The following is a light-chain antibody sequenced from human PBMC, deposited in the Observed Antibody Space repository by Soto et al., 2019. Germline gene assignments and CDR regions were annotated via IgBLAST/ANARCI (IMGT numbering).Light chain of an antibody. CDR1: SSDVGGYIY. J-gene: IGLJ1*01. V-gene: IGLV2-14*01. CDR3: SSYTTSSSYV. Sequence: QSVLTQPASVSGSPGQSITISCTGTSSDVGGYIYVSWYQQHPGKAPKLMIYDVTSRPSGVSYRFSDSKSGNTASLTISGLQAEDEADYYCSSYTTSSSYVFGNGTKVTVL. CDR2: DVT.